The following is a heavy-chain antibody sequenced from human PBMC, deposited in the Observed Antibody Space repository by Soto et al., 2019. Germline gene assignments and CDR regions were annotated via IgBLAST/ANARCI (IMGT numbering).Heavy chain of an antibody. CDR1: GFTFSSYG. V-gene: IGHV3-30*18. J-gene: IGHJ4*02. Sequence: PGGSLRLSCAASGFTFSSYGMHWVRQAPGKGLEWVAVISYDGSIKYYADSVKGRFTISRDNSNNTLYLQMNSLRAEDTAVYYCAKDRKYSSGWQRGGYYFDYWGQGTLVTVSS. CDR3: AKDRKYSSGWQRGGYYFDY. CDR2: ISYDGSIK. D-gene: IGHD6-19*01.